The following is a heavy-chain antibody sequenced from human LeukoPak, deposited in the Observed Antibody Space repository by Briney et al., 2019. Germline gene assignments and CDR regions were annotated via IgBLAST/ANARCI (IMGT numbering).Heavy chain of an antibody. V-gene: IGHV4-39*07. J-gene: IGHJ6*02. CDR3: ARGRYYYGSGSPRYGMDV. CDR1: DGSISSGSYY. CDR2: INHSGST. Sequence: PSETLSLTCTVSDGSISSGSYYWAWIRQPPGKGLEWIGEINHSGSTNYNPSLKSRVTISVDTSKNQFSLKLSSVTAADTAVYYCARGRYYYGSGSPRYGMDVWGQGTTVTVSS. D-gene: IGHD3-10*01.